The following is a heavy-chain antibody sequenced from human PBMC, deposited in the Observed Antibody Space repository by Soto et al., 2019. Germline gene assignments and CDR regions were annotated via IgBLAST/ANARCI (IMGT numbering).Heavy chain of an antibody. D-gene: IGHD3-10*01. CDR3: ARELLWFGELRAFDI. Sequence: ETLSLTCAVSGGSISSSNWWSWVRQPPGKRLEWIREIYHSGSTNYNPSLKSRVTISVDKSKNQFSLKLSSVTAADTAVYYCARELLWFGELRAFDIWGEGTMVT. CDR1: GGSISSSNW. CDR2: IYHSGST. J-gene: IGHJ3*02. V-gene: IGHV4-4*02.